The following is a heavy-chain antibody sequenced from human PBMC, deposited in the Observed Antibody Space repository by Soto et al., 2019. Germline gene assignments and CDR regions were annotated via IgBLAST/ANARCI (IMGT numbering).Heavy chain of an antibody. J-gene: IGHJ4*02. CDR1: GGSINSGDYY. Sequence: QVQLQESGPGLVKPSETLSLTCTVSGGSINSGDYYWSWIRQPPGKGLEWIGYIYYSGTTYCNPSPKSRVTISVDRSKNQFSLRLSSVTAADTAVYYGARDYKYDTSGIDSWGQGTLVTVSS. V-gene: IGHV4-30-4*01. D-gene: IGHD3-22*01. CDR3: ARDYKYDTSGIDS. CDR2: IYYSGTT.